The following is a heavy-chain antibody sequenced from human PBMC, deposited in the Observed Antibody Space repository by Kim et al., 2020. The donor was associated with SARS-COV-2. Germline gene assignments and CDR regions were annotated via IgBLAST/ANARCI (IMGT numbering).Heavy chain of an antibody. D-gene: IGHD2-21*02. CDR3: ATCGGDCYTIDY. Sequence: VDHVKGRFSISRDNPKNFLFLQMHSLRVEDTAVYYCATCGGDCYTIDYWGQGTLVTVSS. J-gene: IGHJ4*02. V-gene: IGHV3-7*01.